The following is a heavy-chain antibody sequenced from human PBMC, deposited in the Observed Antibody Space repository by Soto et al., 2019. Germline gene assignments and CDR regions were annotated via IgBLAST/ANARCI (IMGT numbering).Heavy chain of an antibody. Sequence: GGSLRFSCAASGFTFSTYTMNWVRQAPGKGLEWVSSISRSTSYIYYADSVKGRFTISRDNAKNSLYLQMNSLRADDTAVYYCATYGDYIDVDYWGQGTLVTVSS. V-gene: IGHV3-21*01. CDR2: ISRSTSYI. D-gene: IGHD4-17*01. CDR1: GFTFSTYT. J-gene: IGHJ4*02. CDR3: ATYGDYIDVDY.